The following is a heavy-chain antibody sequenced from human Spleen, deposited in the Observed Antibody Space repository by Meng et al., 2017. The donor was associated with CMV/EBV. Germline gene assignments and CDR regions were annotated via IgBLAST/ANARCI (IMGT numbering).Heavy chain of an antibody. J-gene: IGHJ4*02. CDR1: GSTLTELA. CDR2: FDPEDGET. CDR3: AANPIVGADY. D-gene: IGHD1-26*01. Sequence: VHPGPEVKKPGAPVKVPCKVPGSTLTELAMHWVRQAPGKGLEWMGGFDPEDGETIYAQKFQGRVTMTEDTSTDTAYMELSSLRSEDTAVYYCAANPIVGADYWGQGTLVTVSS. V-gene: IGHV1-24*01.